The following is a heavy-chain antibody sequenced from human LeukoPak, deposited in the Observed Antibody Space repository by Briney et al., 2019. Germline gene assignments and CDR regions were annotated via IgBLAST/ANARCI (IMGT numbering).Heavy chain of an antibody. Sequence: QSGGSLRLSCAASGFTFSSYWMHWVRQAPGKGLVWVSRINSDGSSTSYADSVKGRFTISRDNAKNSLYLQMNSLRAEDTAVYYCARAGKYGSGSYYRWGQGTLVTVSS. V-gene: IGHV3-74*01. D-gene: IGHD3-10*01. CDR1: GFTFSSYW. CDR3: ARAGKYGSGSYYR. CDR2: INSDGSST. J-gene: IGHJ4*02.